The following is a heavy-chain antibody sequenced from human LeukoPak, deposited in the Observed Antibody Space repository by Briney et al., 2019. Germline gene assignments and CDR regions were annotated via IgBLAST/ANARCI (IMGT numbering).Heavy chain of an antibody. CDR1: GYSFTSYW. CDR3: ARRATGTPGSIDAFDI. J-gene: IGHJ3*02. Sequence: GESLKISCKGSGYSFTSYWIGWVRQMPGKGLEWMGIIYPGDSDTRYSPSFQGQVTISADKSIGTAYLQWSSLKASDTAMYYCARRATGTPGSIDAFDIWGQGTMVTVSS. D-gene: IGHD1-1*01. V-gene: IGHV5-51*01. CDR2: IYPGDSDT.